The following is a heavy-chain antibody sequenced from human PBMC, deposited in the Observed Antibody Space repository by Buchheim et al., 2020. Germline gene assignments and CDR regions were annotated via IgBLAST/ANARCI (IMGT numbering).Heavy chain of an antibody. CDR2: IYNSGST. V-gene: IGHV4-61*02. CDR3: ARHIVVVTATSPYFDY. Sequence: QVQLQESGPGLVKPSQTLSLTCSVSGASMRSGSYYWSWIRQPAGKGLEWIGRIYNSGSTNYNPSLKSRVTISLATSTSQFSLQLKSVTAADTAVYYCARHIVVVTATSPYFDYWGQGTL. J-gene: IGHJ4*02. D-gene: IGHD2-21*02. CDR1: GASMRSGSYY.